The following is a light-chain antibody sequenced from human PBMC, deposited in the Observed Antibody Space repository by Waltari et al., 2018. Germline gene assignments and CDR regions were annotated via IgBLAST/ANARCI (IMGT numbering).Light chain of an antibody. CDR2: WAS. CDR1: QSVFSRPNSKNY. CDR3: QQSYSSPRT. V-gene: IGKV4-1*01. Sequence: DIVMTQSPDSLAVSLGERATINCMSSQSVFSRPNSKNYLAWFQQKPGQPPKLLIYWASTRESGVPDRFSGSGSRTDFTLTISSLQAEDVAVYYCQQSYSSPRTFGQGTRVQIK. J-gene: IGKJ1*01.